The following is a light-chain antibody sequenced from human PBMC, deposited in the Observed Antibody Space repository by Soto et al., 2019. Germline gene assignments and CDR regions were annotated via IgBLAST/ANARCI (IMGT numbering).Light chain of an antibody. CDR2: SND. CDR3: AAWDDNLNGPV. V-gene: IGLV1-44*01. Sequence: QSVLTQPPSVSAAPGQKVTISCSGSTSNIESNTVNWYQQLPRTAPKLLIYSNDQRPSGVPDRFSGSKSGTSASLAISGLQSEDEADYYCAAWDDNLNGPVFGGGTKLTVL. J-gene: IGLJ2*01. CDR1: TSNIESNT.